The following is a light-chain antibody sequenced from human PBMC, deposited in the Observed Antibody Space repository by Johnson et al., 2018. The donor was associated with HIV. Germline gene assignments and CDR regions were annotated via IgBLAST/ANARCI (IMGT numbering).Light chain of an antibody. CDR3: GTWESRLSAV. CDR2: ENN. V-gene: IGLV1-51*02. Sequence: QSVLTQPPSVSAAPGQKVTISCSGSSSNIGNNYVSWYQQLPGTAPTLLIYENNKRPSGIPDRFSGSKSGTSATLGITGLQTGDEADYYCGTWESRLSAVFGTGTKVTVL. J-gene: IGLJ1*01. CDR1: SSNIGNNY.